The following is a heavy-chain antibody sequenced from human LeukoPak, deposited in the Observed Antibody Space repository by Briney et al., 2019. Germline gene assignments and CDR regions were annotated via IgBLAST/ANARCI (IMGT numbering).Heavy chain of an antibody. CDR1: RFTLGDYY. CDR3: AKPKKIYDAFDI. J-gene: IGHJ3*02. CDR2: IGRSGSPI. V-gene: IGHV3-11*04. Sequence: AGGSLRLSCAASRFTLGDYYMSWIRQTPGKGLEWIPNIGRSGSPIYYADSVKGRFTISRDNAKNTLYPQMNSLRAEDTAVYYCAKPKKIYDAFDIWGQGTMVTVSS.